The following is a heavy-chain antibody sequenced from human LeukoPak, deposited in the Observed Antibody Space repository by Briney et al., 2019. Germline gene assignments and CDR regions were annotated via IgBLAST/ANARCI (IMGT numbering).Heavy chain of an antibody. CDR2: IYYSGST. CDR1: GGSISSGDYY. CDR3: ARHWYSSGFGYMDV. J-gene: IGHJ6*03. V-gene: IGHV4-30-4*08. Sequence: SQTLSLTCTVSGGSISSGDYYWSWIRQSPGKGLEWIGYIYYSGSTYYNPSLKSRVTISVDTSKNQFSLKLSSVTAADTAVYYCARHWYSSGFGYMDVWGKGTTVTVSS. D-gene: IGHD3-22*01.